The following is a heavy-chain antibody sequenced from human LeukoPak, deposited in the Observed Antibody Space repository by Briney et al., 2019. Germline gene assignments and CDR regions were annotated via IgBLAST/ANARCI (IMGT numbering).Heavy chain of an antibody. CDR1: GFTFSDIW. CDR2: INSNEGSR. J-gene: IGHJ3*02. D-gene: IGHD4-23*01. CDR3: ARDDGGNPNDAFDI. V-gene: IGHV3-74*01. Sequence: PGGSLRLSCTASGFTFSDIWMHWVRQAPGKGLVWVSRINSNEGSRGYADSVRGRFTISRDNAKNTLYLQMNSLRAEDTAVYYCARDDGGNPNDAFDIWGQGTMVTVSS.